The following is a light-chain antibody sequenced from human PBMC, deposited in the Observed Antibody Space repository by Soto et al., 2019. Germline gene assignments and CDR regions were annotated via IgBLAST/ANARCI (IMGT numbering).Light chain of an antibody. Sequence: QSALTQPASVSGAPGQSITLSCPGTSSDVGSYNLVSWYQQHPGKAPKLMIYGVSKRPSGVSDRFSGSKSGDTASLTISGLQAEDEADYYCCSYAGVNTFYVFGTGTKVTVL. CDR1: SSDVGSYNL. CDR3: CSYAGVNTFYV. J-gene: IGLJ1*01. V-gene: IGLV2-23*02. CDR2: GVS.